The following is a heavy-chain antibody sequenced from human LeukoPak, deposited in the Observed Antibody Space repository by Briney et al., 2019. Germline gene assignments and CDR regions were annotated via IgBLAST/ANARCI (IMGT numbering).Heavy chain of an antibody. Sequence: QPGGSLRLSCAASGFTFSSYWMSWVRQAPGKGLEWVANIKQDGSEKYYVDSVKGRFTISRDNAMNSLYLQMNSLRAEDTAVYYCARGVAGIRDDWFDPWGQGTLVTVSS. D-gene: IGHD6-19*01. CDR2: IKQDGSEK. CDR3: ARGVAGIRDDWFDP. CDR1: GFTFSSYW. V-gene: IGHV3-7*01. J-gene: IGHJ5*02.